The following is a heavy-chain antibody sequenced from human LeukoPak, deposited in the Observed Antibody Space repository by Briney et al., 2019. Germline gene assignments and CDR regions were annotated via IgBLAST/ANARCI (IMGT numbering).Heavy chain of an antibody. CDR1: GFTFSSYE. D-gene: IGHD3-16*02. Sequence: GSLRLSCAASGFTFSSYEMYWVRQAPGKGLEWVSYISSSGSTIYYADSVKGRFTISRHNAKNSLYLQMNSLRAEDTAVYYCARVPAGVIGMKDAFDIWGQGTMVTVSS. J-gene: IGHJ3*02. CDR3: ARVPAGVIGMKDAFDI. V-gene: IGHV3-48*03. CDR2: ISSSGSTI.